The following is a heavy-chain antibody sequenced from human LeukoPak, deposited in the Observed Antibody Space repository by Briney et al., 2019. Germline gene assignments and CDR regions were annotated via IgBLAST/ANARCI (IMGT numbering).Heavy chain of an antibody. CDR3: ARGGLLYYYSLRSRWGLDP. J-gene: IGHJ5*02. CDR2: INPKSGDT. Sequence: GASVKVSCKASGYTFTAYYLHWVRQAPGQGLEWMGWINPKSGDTNSAQNFQGRVTMTGDTSINTVYMELNSLTSDDTAIYYCARGGLLYYYSLRSRWGLDPWGQGTLVTVSS. CDR1: GYTFTAYY. V-gene: IGHV1-2*02. D-gene: IGHD3-10*01.